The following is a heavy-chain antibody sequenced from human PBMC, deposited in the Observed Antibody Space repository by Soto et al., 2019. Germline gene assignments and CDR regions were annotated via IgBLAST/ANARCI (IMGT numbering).Heavy chain of an antibody. CDR1: GLTFSSYA. CDR2: ISGGGVST. Sequence: GGSLRLSCEVSGLTFSSYAMSWVRQAPGKGLEWVSSISGGGVSTYYADSVKGRFTISRDNSKNTLYLQMNSLRAGDTAMYYCAKDNWNENYYNYYGMDVWGQGTTVTVSS. J-gene: IGHJ6*02. CDR3: AKDNWNENYYNYYGMDV. D-gene: IGHD1-20*01. V-gene: IGHV3-23*01.